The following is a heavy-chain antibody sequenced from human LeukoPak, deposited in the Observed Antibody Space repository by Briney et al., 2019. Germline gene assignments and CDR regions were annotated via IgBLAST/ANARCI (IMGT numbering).Heavy chain of an antibody. Sequence: ASVKVSCKASGYTFTGYYMHWVRQAPGQGLEWMGWINPNSGDTHYAQKFQGRVTMTRDTSISTAYMELSRLRSDDTAVYYCARGSTVGATESLGFDYWGQGAPVTVSS. CDR1: GYTFTGYY. CDR3: ARGSTVGATESLGFDY. J-gene: IGHJ4*02. V-gene: IGHV1-2*02. D-gene: IGHD1-26*01. CDR2: INPNSGDT.